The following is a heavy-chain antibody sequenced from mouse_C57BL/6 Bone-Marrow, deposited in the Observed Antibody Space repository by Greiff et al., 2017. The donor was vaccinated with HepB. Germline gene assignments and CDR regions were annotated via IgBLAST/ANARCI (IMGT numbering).Heavy chain of an antibody. V-gene: IGHV1-59*01. CDR1: GYTFTSYW. Sequence: QVQLKQSGAELVRPGTSVKLSCKASGYTFTSYWMHWVKQRPGQGLEWIGVIDPYDSYTNYNHKCKGKATLTVDTYSCTAYMQLSRLTSEDSAVDYCATTVEEYFDVWGTGTTVTVAS. J-gene: IGHJ1*03. D-gene: IGHD1-1*01. CDR2: IDPYDSYT. CDR3: ATTVEEYFDV.